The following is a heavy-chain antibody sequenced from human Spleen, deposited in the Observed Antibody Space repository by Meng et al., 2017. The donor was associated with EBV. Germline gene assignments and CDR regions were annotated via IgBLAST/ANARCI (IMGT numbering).Heavy chain of an antibody. V-gene: IGHV4-34*01. J-gene: IGHJ5*02. CDR3: AKGRTVARSPWFDP. CDR2: INHSGST. CDR1: DTSFSGYF. Sequence: QVQVQQWGAGLLKPSATLSPTCAVYDTSFSGYFWSWIRQSPGKRLEWIGEINHSGSTSYNPSLKSRVAISVDTSKNQFYLKLRSVTAADTAVYYCAKGRTVARSPWFDPWGQGALVTVSS. D-gene: IGHD6-6*01.